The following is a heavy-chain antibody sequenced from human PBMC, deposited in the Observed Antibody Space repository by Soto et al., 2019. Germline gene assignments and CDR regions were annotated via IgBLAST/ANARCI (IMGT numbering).Heavy chain of an antibody. CDR1: GFTFSGSA. CDR2: IRSKANSYAT. V-gene: IGHV3-73*02. D-gene: IGHD5-18*01. Sequence: EVQLVESGGGLLQPGGSLKLSCAASGFTFSGSAMHWVRQASGKGLEWVGRIRSKANSYATAYAASVKGRFTISRDDSKNTAYLQMNSLKTEDTAVYYCTSDTARVYYGMDVWGQGTTVTVSS. J-gene: IGHJ6*02. CDR3: TSDTARVYYGMDV.